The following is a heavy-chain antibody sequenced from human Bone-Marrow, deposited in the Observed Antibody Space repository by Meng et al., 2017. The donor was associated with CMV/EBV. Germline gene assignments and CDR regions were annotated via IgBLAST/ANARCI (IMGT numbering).Heavy chain of an antibody. CDR3: ARDISGITMVRGDY. CDR2: IYYSGST. V-gene: IGHV4-39*07. CDR1: GGPISSSSYY. D-gene: IGHD3-10*01. Sequence: SETLSLTCTVSGGPISSSSYYWGWIRQPPGKGLEWIGSIYYSGSTYYNPSLKSRVTISVDTSKNQFSLKLSSVTAADTAVYYCARDISGITMVRGDYWGQGTLVTVSS. J-gene: IGHJ4*02.